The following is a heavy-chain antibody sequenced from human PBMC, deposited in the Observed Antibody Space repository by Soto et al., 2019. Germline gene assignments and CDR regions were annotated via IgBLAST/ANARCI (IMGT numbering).Heavy chain of an antibody. CDR1: GFIFTNYA. V-gene: IGHV3-23*01. CDR3: LKEGRGSFDF. Sequence: EVQVSESGGGLVRPGGSLRLSCAASGFIFTNYAMNWVRQAPGKGLEWVSAIGGRGNRAYYADSVQGRLTISRDNSKNTLSLQMGSPTADDTAIYYCLKEGRGSFDFWGRGTMVTVS. D-gene: IGHD5-12*01. J-gene: IGHJ3*01. CDR2: IGGRGNRA.